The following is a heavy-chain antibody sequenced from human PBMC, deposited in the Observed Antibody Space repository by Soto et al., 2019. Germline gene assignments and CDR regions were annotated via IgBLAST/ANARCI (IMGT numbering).Heavy chain of an antibody. Sequence: LGESLKISCVGSGYSFTSYWIGWVRQMPGKGLEWLGIIYPRDSDTRYSPSFQGQVTISADKSISTAYLQWSSLKASDTAMYYCARVLNADYGYWGQGTLVTVSS. J-gene: IGHJ4*02. V-gene: IGHV5-51*01. D-gene: IGHD4-17*01. CDR2: IYPRDSDT. CDR1: GYSFTSYW. CDR3: ARVLNADYGY.